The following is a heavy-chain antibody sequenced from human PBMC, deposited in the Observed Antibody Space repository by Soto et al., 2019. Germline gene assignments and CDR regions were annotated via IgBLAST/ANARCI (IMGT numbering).Heavy chain of an antibody. V-gene: IGHV4-34*01. D-gene: IGHD3-3*01. Sequence: SETLSLTCAVYGGSVNGYYWNWIRQPPGKGLEWIGEINHTGGTHYNPSLKSRVTMSVDTSKNQFSLRLSSLTAADTAIYYCATRITVFGLLIPPFDPWGQGTQVTVSS. CDR2: INHTGGT. CDR3: ATRITVFGLLIPPFDP. J-gene: IGHJ5*02. CDR1: GGSVNGYY.